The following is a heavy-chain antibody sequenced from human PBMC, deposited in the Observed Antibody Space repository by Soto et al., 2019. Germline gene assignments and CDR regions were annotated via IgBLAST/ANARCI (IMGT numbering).Heavy chain of an antibody. V-gene: IGHV5-51*01. CDR1: GYTFTRNW. CDR3: ATPRTRDINALII. CDR2: IFPIDSVT. J-gene: IGHJ3*02. Sequence: GESLKISCKGSGYTFTRNWTGWVRQMHGKGLEWMGIIFPIDSVTRYSPFSQGQVTISADNSISTAYLQWSSLKDSDTALYYCATPRTRDINALIIWYPETLLTVSS. D-gene: IGHD2-21*02.